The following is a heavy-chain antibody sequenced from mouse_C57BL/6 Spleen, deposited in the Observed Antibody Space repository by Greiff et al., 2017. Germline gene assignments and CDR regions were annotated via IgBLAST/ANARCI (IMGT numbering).Heavy chain of an antibody. CDR3: VRVRGDYYSNGFYAMDY. V-gene: IGHV10-3*01. J-gene: IGHJ4*01. CDR1: GFTFNTYA. CDR2: IRSNSSNYAT. D-gene: IGHD2-5*01. Sequence: EVQLVESGGGLVQPKGSLKLSCAASGFTFNTYAMHWVRQAPGKGLEWVARIRSNSSNYATYYADSVKDRFTISRDDSQSMLYLQMNNLKTEYTAMYYCVRVRGDYYSNGFYAMDYWGQGTSVTVSS.